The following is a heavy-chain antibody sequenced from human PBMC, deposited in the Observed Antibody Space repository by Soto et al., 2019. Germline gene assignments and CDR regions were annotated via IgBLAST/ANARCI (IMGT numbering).Heavy chain of an antibody. D-gene: IGHD1-7*01. Sequence: QVQLVESGGGVVKPGRSLRLSCAASGFTFNNYGMHWVRQAPGKGREWVAVIWYDGSYKYNADSVKGRFTISRDTSKNTLYLQMNSLRGEDTAVYHCARGNWNYGYFDYWGQGTLVTVSS. J-gene: IGHJ4*02. CDR2: IWYDGSYK. CDR3: ARGNWNYGYFDY. V-gene: IGHV3-33*01. CDR1: GFTFNNYG.